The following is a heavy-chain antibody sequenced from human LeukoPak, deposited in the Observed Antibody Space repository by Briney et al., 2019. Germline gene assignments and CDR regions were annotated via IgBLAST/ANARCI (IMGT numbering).Heavy chain of an antibody. CDR1: GGSISSSSYY. J-gene: IGHJ3*02. D-gene: IGHD3-16*02. CDR3: ARDRVVLGYRAAFDI. CDR2: IYYSGST. Sequence: SETLSLTCTVSGGSISSSSYYWGWIRQPPGKGLEWIGSIYYSGSTYYNPSLKSRVTISVDTSKNQFSLKLSSVTAADTAVYYCARDRVVLGYRAAFDIWGQGTMVTVSS. V-gene: IGHV4-39*07.